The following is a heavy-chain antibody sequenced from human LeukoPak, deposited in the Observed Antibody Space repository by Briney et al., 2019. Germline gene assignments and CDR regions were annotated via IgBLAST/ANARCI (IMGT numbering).Heavy chain of an antibody. D-gene: IGHD3-22*01. J-gene: IGHJ1*01. V-gene: IGHV3-74*01. CDR2: IKSDGKT. Sequence: GGSLRLSCAASGFTFSSYWMHWVRQAPGKGLVWVSRIKSDGKTNYADSVKGRFTISRDNAKNTVSLQMNSLRAEDTGVYYCARAPSEIGGYYPEYFRHWGQGTLLSVSS. CDR3: ARAPSEIGGYYPEYFRH. CDR1: GFTFSSYW.